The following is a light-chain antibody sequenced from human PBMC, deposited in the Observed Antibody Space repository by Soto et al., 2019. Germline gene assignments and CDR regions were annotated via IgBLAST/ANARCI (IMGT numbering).Light chain of an antibody. Sequence: DIVMTQSPDSLAVSLGERATINCKSSQSVFYSSNNKNSLTWYQQKPGQPPKLLIYWASTRESGVPDRFSGSGSETDFTLTISSLQAEDVAVYYYQQYYETPFTFGGGTKVEIK. V-gene: IGKV4-1*01. CDR2: WAS. CDR3: QQYYETPFT. J-gene: IGKJ4*01. CDR1: QSVFYSSNNKNS.